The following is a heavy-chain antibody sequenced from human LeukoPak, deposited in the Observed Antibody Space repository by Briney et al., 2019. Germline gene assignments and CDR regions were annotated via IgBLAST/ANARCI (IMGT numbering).Heavy chain of an antibody. CDR2: INHSGST. Sequence: SETLSLTCAVYGGSFSGYYWSWIRQPPGKGLEWIGEINHSGSTNYNPSLKSRVTISVDTSKNQFSLKLSSVSAADTAVYYCASGRSDYYDSSGYYPRGFDYWGQGTLVTVSS. D-gene: IGHD3-22*01. CDR3: ASGRSDYYDSSGYYPRGFDY. V-gene: IGHV4-34*01. J-gene: IGHJ4*02. CDR1: GGSFSGYY.